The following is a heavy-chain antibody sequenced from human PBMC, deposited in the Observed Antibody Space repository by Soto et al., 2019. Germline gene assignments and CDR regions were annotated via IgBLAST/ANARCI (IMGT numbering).Heavy chain of an antibody. J-gene: IGHJ4*02. CDR3: ARGNSRVTGYLY. CDR1: GGSISIGDYY. D-gene: IGHD3-9*01. CDR2: IYYSGST. Sequence: SETLSLTCTVSGGSISIGDYYLSWIRQPPGKGLEWIGYIYYSGSTYYNPSLKSRVTISVDTSKNQFSLKLSSVTAADTAVYYCARGNSRVTGYLYWGQGTLVTVSS. V-gene: IGHV4-30-4*01.